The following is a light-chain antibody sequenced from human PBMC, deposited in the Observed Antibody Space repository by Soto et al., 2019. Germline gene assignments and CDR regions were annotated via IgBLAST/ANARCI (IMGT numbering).Light chain of an antibody. CDR3: CSYAGSYIYV. CDR1: SSDVGGYNY. V-gene: IGLV2-11*01. Sequence: QSALTQPRSVSGSPGQSVTISCTGTSSDVGGYNYVSWYQQRPGKAPKLMIYDVSKRPSGVPDRFSGSKSGTTAPLTISGLQAEDEAAYYCCSYAGSYIYVFAPGTKLTVL. CDR2: DVS. J-gene: IGLJ1*01.